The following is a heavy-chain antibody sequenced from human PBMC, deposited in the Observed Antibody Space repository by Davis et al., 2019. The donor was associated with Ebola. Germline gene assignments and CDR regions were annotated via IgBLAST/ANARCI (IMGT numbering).Heavy chain of an antibody. CDR2: ISGSSDYI. CDR3: ARDGSRTVAAGVYYYYGMDV. D-gene: IGHD6-19*01. V-gene: IGHV3-21*01. Sequence: GESLKISCAASGFTFSRYDMTWVRQAPGKGLEWVSSISGSSDYIYYADSVKGRFTISRDNAKNSLHLQMNSLRAEDTAVYYCARDGSRTVAAGVYYYYGMDVWGQGTTVTVSS. J-gene: IGHJ6*02. CDR1: GFTFSRYD.